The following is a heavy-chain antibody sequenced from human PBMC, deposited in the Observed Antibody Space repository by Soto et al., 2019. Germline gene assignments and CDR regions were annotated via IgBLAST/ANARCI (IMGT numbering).Heavy chain of an antibody. D-gene: IGHD3-10*01. V-gene: IGHV3-13*04. CDR1: GFTFSSYD. Sequence: EVQLVESGGGLVQPGGSLRLSCAASGFTFSSYDMHWVRQAAGEGLEWVSAIGVAGDTYYPGSVEGRFTISRENAKNSLYLQMNRLRPGDTAVYYCARGYHGSGSRHGMEVWGQGTTVTVSS. CDR3: ARGYHGSGSRHGMEV. J-gene: IGHJ6*02. CDR2: IGVAGDT.